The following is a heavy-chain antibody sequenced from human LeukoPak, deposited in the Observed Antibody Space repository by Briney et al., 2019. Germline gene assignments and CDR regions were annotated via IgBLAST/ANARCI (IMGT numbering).Heavy chain of an antibody. J-gene: IGHJ6*04. V-gene: IGHV3-30*02. Sequence: GGSVTLSCAASGFTFSSYGMHWVRQAPGKGLEGVTFIRCEGSNKYYADSVKGRFTISSDNSKNTLYLQMNSLRAEDTAVYYCAKRGRVYDFWSGPMDVWGKGTTVTVSS. CDR2: IRCEGSNK. CDR3: AKRGRVYDFWSGPMDV. CDR1: GFTFSSYG. D-gene: IGHD3-3*01.